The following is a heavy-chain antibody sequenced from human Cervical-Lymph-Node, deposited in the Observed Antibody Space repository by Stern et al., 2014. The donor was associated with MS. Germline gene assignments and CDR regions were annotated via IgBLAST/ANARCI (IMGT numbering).Heavy chain of an antibody. CDR1: GFTFSSYG. V-gene: IGHV3-33*01. CDR2: AWYDGSTA. Sequence: VQLVESGGGVVQPGTSLRLSCAASGFTFSSYGMHWVRQAPGKGLEWVALAWYDGSTAYYTNSVKGRFTISRDNSKNTLSLQMNSLTAEDMAVYYCARGHIPYAYNYLFDYWGQGTLVTVSS. J-gene: IGHJ4*02. D-gene: IGHD5-24*01. CDR3: ARGHIPYAYNYLFDY.